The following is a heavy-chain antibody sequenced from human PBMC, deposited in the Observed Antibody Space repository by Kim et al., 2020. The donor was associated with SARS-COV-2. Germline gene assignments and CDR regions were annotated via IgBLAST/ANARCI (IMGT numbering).Heavy chain of an antibody. J-gene: IGHJ6*02. D-gene: IGHD5-12*01. V-gene: IGHV4-39*01. CDR2: VYYSGST. CDR1: GCPLSSSSYY. Sequence: SETLSLTCAVSGCPLSSSSYYWGWIRQPPGTGLEWIGSVYYSGSTYYNPSLKGRVTISVDTSQNQFSLKLSSVTAADTAVYYCARKVSTNNYFYYYGLDVGGQETTVTVSS. CDR3: ARKVSTNNYFYYYGLDV.